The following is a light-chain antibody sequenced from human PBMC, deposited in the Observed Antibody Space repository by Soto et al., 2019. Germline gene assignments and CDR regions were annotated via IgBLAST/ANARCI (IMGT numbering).Light chain of an antibody. V-gene: IGKV3-20*01. Sequence: EIVLTQSPGTLSLSPGERATLSCRASQSVSSSYLAWYQQKPGQAPRLLIYGASSRATGIPDRFSGSGSGTDVTLTISRLEPEDCAVYYCQQYGSSPITFGQVTRLEIK. CDR3: QQYGSSPIT. CDR2: GAS. CDR1: QSVSSSY. J-gene: IGKJ5*01.